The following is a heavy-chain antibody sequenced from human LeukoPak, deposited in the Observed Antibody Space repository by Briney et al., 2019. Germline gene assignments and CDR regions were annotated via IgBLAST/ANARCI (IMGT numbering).Heavy chain of an antibody. D-gene: IGHD4-17*01. CDR2: IYYSGST. V-gene: IGHV4-30-4*01. J-gene: IGHJ4*02. Sequence: SQTLSLTCTVSGGSISSGDFYWSWIRQPPGKGLEWTGYIYYSGSTYYNPSLKSRLTISVDTSKNQFSLKLSSVTAADTAVYYCARTVYGSSLEYYFDYWGQGTLVTVSS. CDR1: GGSISSGDFY. CDR3: ARTVYGSSLEYYFDY.